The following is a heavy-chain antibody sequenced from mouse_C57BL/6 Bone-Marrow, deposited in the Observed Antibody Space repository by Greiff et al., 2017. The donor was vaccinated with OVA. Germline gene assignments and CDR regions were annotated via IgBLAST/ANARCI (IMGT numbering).Heavy chain of an antibody. J-gene: IGHJ3*01. CDR1: GYSITSGYY. D-gene: IGHD2-5*01. Sequence: ESGPGLVKPSQSLSLTCSVTGYSITSGYYWNWIRQFPGNKLEWMGYISYDGSNNYNPSLKNRISITRDTSKNQFFLKLNSVTTEDTATYYCARGGYSTLFAYWGQGTLVTVSA. CDR3: ARGGYSTLFAY. V-gene: IGHV3-6*01. CDR2: ISYDGSN.